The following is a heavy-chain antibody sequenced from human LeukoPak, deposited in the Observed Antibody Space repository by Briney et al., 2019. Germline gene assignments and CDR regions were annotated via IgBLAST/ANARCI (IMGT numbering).Heavy chain of an antibody. CDR3: ARVYDYGGNSNYFDY. CDR2: INPHSGGT. J-gene: IGHJ4*02. Sequence: ASVKVSCKASGYTFTSYYMHWVRQAPGQGLEWMGWINPHSGGTNYAQKFQGRVTMTRDTSISTAYMELSRLRSDDTAVYYCARVYDYGGNSNYFDYWGQGTLVTVSS. D-gene: IGHD4-23*01. V-gene: IGHV1-2*02. CDR1: GYTFTSYY.